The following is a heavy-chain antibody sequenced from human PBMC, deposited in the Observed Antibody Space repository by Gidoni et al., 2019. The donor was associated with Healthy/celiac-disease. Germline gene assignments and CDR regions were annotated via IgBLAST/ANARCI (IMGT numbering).Heavy chain of an antibody. D-gene: IGHD3-22*01. CDR2: IYYSGST. CDR3: ARTYDSSGYVDY. CDR1: GGSISSYY. Sequence: QVQLQVSGPGLVKPSETLSLTCTVSGGSISSYYWRWIRQHPGKGLEWIGYIYYSGSTNYNPSLKSRVTISVDTSKNQFSLKLSSVTAADTAVYYCARTYDSSGYVDYWGQGTLVTVSS. J-gene: IGHJ4*02. V-gene: IGHV4-59*01.